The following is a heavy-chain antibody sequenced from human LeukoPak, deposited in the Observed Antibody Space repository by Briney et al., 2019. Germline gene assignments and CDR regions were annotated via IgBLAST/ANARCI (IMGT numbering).Heavy chain of an antibody. V-gene: IGHV3-7*01. J-gene: IGHJ4*02. CDR1: GLTFSSYW. D-gene: IGHD2-15*01. Sequence: PGGSLRLSCEASGLTFSSYWMSWDRQAPGKGLEWVANMNPGGATKNYVASVKGRFTTSRDNAANSLYLQMDSLRAEDTAVYYCATTFPYCSSGTCALGGQGTLVTVSS. CDR2: MNPGGATK. CDR3: ATTFPYCSSGTCAL.